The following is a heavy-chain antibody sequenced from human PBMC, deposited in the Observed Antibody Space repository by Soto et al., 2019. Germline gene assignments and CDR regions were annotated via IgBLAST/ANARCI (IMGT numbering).Heavy chain of an antibody. D-gene: IGHD6-13*01. V-gene: IGHV3-23*01. CDR1: GFTFSSYA. CDR3: GGAAAGTALVDY. CDR2: ISGSGGST. Sequence: GESLKISCAASGFTFSSYAMSWVRQAPGKGLEWVSAISGSGGSTYYADSVKGRFTISRANSKNTLYLQMNSLRAEDTAVYYCGGAAAGTALVDYWGQGTLVTVSS. J-gene: IGHJ4*02.